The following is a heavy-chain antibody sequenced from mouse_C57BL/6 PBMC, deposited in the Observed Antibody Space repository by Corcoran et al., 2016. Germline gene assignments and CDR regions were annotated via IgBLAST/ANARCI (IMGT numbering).Heavy chain of an antibody. CDR2: INTYSGVP. D-gene: IGHD1-1*01. J-gene: IGHJ2*01. V-gene: IGHV9-3*01. Sequence: QIQLVQSGPALKKPGETVKISCKASGYTFTTYGMSWVKQAPGKGLKWMGWINTYSGVPTYADDFKGRFAFSLETSASTAYLQINNLKNEDTATYICARAGGSRTFDYWGQGTTLTVSS. CDR1: GYTFTTYG. CDR3: ARAGGSRTFDY.